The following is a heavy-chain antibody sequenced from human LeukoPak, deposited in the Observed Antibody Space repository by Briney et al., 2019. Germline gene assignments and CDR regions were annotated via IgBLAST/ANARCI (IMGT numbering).Heavy chain of an antibody. V-gene: IGHV4-59*01. CDR3: ARTAMISTWYFDL. J-gene: IGHJ2*01. Sequence: SETLSLTCTVSGGSIGSYYWSWIRQPPGKGLEWIGYTYYSGSTNYNPSLKSRVTISIDTSKNQFSLKLISVTAADTAVYYCARTAMISTWYFDLWGRGTLVTVSS. CDR2: TYYSGST. CDR1: GGSIGSYY. D-gene: IGHD5-18*01.